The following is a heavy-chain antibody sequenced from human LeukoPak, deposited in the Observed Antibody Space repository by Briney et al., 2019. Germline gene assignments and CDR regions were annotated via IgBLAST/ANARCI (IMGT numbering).Heavy chain of an antibody. Sequence: SETLSLTCTVSGGSIGSYYWGWIRQPPGKGFEWIGYNSNSGSTAYNPSLKSRVTISVDTSKNQLSLKLSSLTAADTAMFYCVRHGGGYSFDYWGQGTLVTVSS. D-gene: IGHD2-21*01. CDR2: NSNSGST. CDR3: VRHGGGYSFDY. CDR1: GGSIGSYY. V-gene: IGHV4-59*08. J-gene: IGHJ4*02.